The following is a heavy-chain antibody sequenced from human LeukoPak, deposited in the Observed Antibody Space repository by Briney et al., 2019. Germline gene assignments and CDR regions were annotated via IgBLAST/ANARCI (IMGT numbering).Heavy chain of an antibody. CDR1: GFTFGDYA. CDR2: ISGSGGST. D-gene: IGHD1-26*01. V-gene: IGHV3-23*01. Sequence: PGGSLRLSCTSSGFTFGDYAMSWVRQAPGKGLEWVSAISGSGGSTYYADSVKGRFTISRDNSKNTLYLQMNSLRAEDTAVYYCAKGTGSYYAGFDHWGQGTLVTVSS. J-gene: IGHJ4*02. CDR3: AKGTGSYYAGFDH.